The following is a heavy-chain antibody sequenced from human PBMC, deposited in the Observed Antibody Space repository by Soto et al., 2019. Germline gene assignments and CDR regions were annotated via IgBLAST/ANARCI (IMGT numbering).Heavy chain of an antibody. CDR2: ITGSGVST. V-gene: IGHV3-23*01. CDR3: ARDLYCISTTGSLGY. D-gene: IGHD2-2*01. CDR1: GFTFSSYA. J-gene: IGHJ4*02. Sequence: GSLRLSCAASGFTFSSYAMNWVRQTPGKGLEWVSGITGSGVSTNYADSVKGRFTISRDNAENTLYLQMNSLRAEDTAVYYCARDLYCISTTGSLGYWGQGALVTVSS.